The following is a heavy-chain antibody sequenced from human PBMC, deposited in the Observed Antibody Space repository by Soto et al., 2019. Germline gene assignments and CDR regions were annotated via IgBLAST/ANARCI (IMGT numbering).Heavy chain of an antibody. CDR1: GGSISSSSYY. Sequence: SETLSLTCTVSGGSISSSSYYWGWIRQPPGKGLEWIGEINHSGSTNYNPSLKSRVTISVDTSKNQFSLKLSSVTAADTAVYYCARGKLRYFDWLPSQVSDVWGQGTTVTVSS. CDR3: ARGKLRYFDWLPSQVSDV. V-gene: IGHV4-39*07. J-gene: IGHJ6*02. D-gene: IGHD3-9*01. CDR2: INHSGST.